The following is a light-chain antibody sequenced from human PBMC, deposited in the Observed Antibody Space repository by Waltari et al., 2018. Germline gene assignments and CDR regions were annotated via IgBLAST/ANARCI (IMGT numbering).Light chain of an antibody. CDR2: GAS. CDR3: QQYNNWLPYT. CDR1: QSISTN. J-gene: IGKJ2*01. V-gene: IGKV3-15*01. Sequence: EIVMTQSPATLSVSPGERATLSCRASQSISTNLAWYQQKPGQAPRLLISGASTRATGIPGRFSGSGSVTECTLTISSLQSEDFASYYCQQYNNWLPYTFGQGTKLEIK.